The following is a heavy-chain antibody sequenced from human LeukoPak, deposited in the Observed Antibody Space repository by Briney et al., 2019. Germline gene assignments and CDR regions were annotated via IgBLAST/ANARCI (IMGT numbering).Heavy chain of an antibody. D-gene: IGHD5-18*01. Sequence: GASVKVSCKASGYTFTSYDINWVRQASGQGLEWMGWMNPNSGNTAYAQRFQGRVTMTRNTSISTAYMELSSLRSGDTAVYYCARRITAMIAGLDSWGQGTLVTVSS. CDR2: MNPNSGNT. J-gene: IGHJ4*02. CDR3: ARRITAMIAGLDS. CDR1: GYTFTSYD. V-gene: IGHV1-8*01.